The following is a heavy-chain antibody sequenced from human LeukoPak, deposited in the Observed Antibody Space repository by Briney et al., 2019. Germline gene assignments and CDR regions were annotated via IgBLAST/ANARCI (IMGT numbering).Heavy chain of an antibody. Sequence: SETLSLTCTVSGYSISSGYYWGWIRQPPGKGLEWIGSIYHSGSTYYNPSLKSRVTISVDTSKNQFSLKLSSVTAADTAVYYCANHRIIAADNWFDPWGQGTLVNVSS. CDR1: GYSISSGYY. CDR2: IYHSGST. D-gene: IGHD6-6*01. CDR3: ANHRIIAADNWFDP. J-gene: IGHJ5*02. V-gene: IGHV4-38-2*02.